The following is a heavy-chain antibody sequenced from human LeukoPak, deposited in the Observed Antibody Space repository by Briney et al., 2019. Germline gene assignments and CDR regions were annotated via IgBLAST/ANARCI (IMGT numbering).Heavy chain of an antibody. CDR1: GFNFGSYW. J-gene: IGHJ4*02. V-gene: IGHV3-48*04. D-gene: IGHD5-18*01. CDR3: ARRATTERGHSYGLDF. Sequence: PGGSLRLSCVASGFNFGSYWMSWVRQAPGKGLEWVSYISSSGSTIYYADSVKGRFTISRDNAKNSLYLQMNSLRAEDTAMYYCARRATTERGHSYGLDFWGQGTLVTVSS. CDR2: ISSSGSTI.